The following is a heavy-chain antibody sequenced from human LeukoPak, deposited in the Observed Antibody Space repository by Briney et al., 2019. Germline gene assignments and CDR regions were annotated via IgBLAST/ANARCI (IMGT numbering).Heavy chain of an antibody. Sequence: PGRSLRLSCAASGFTFSSYAMHWVRQAPGKGLEWVAVISYDGSNKYYADSVKGRFTISRENSKNTLYLQMNSLRAEDTAEYYCAREVRGGGITTPNFDYWGQGTLVTVSS. CDR1: GFTFSSYA. J-gene: IGHJ4*02. V-gene: IGHV3-30-3*01. CDR3: AREVRGGGITTPNFDY. CDR2: ISYDGSNK. D-gene: IGHD3-10*01.